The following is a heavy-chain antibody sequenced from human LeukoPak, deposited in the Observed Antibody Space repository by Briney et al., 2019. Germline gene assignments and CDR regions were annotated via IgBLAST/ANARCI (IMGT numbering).Heavy chain of an antibody. CDR1: GFTFSSYA. D-gene: IGHD6-13*01. CDR3: ARDSDSSSWYRYYYYGMDV. CDR2: ISSNGGST. V-gene: IGHV3-64*01. Sequence: PGGSLRLSCAASGFTFSSYAMHWVRQAPGKGLEYVSAISSNGGSTYYANSVKGRFTISRDNSKNTLYLQMGSLRAEDMAVYYCARDSDSSSWYRYYYYGMDVWGQGTTVTVSS. J-gene: IGHJ6*02.